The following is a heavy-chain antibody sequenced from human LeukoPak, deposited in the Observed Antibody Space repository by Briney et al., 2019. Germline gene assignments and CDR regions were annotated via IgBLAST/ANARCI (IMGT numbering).Heavy chain of an antibody. CDR3: GREEGRQQMEAFDY. CDR2: IGGSSTSI. Sequence: GGSLRLSCAASGFTFSTYSMNWVRQAPGKGLEWVSSIGGSSTSIYYAGSVKGRFTISRDNAKNSLYLQMNSLRAGDTAVYYCGREEGRQQMEAFDYWGQGTLVTVSS. CDR1: GFTFSTYS. J-gene: IGHJ4*02. V-gene: IGHV3-21*01. D-gene: IGHD6-13*01.